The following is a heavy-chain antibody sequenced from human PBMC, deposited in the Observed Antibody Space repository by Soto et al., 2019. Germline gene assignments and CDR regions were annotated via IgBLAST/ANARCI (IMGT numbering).Heavy chain of an antibody. CDR2: IYYSGST. V-gene: IGHV4-31*03. CDR3: AREERDTAMGSWFDP. Sequence: SETLSLTCTVSGGSISSGGYYWSWIRQHPGKGLEWIGYIYYSGSTYYNPSPKSRVTISVDTSKNQFSLKLSSVTAADTAVYYCAREERDTAMGSWFDPWGQGTLVTVSS. D-gene: IGHD5-18*01. CDR1: GGSISSGGYY. J-gene: IGHJ5*02.